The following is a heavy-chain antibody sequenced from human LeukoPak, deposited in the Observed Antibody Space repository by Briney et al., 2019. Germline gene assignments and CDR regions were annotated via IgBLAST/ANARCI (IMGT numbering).Heavy chain of an antibody. J-gene: IGHJ1*01. CDR1: GFTFSNYA. D-gene: IGHD4-17*01. CDR3: ARDPNGNYVGAFDFQR. Sequence: GSLRLSCAASGFTFSNYALTWVRQAPGKGLEWVSSISGVNTHYADSVKGRFSISRDNYKNTLYLQMSSLRAEDTAVYYCARDPNGNYVGAFDFQRWGQGTLVTVSS. V-gene: IGHV3-23*01. CDR2: ISGVNT.